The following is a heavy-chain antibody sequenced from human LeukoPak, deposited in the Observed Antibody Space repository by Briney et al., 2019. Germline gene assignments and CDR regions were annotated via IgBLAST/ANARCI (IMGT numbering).Heavy chain of an antibody. V-gene: IGHV4-4*07. Sequence: SETLSLTCAVSGGSISSYYWNWIPQPAGKGLEWIGRIYSTGITNYNPSLKSRLTMSVDKSKNQFSLKLSSVTAADTASYFGARDRDHVWYSDVWGRGTLVGVSS. CDR3: ARDRDHVWYSDV. CDR2: IYSTGIT. D-gene: IGHD3-10*02. J-gene: IGHJ2*01. CDR1: GGSISSYY.